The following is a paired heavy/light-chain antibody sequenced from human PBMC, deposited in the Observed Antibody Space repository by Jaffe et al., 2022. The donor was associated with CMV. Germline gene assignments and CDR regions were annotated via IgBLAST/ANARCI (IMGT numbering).Heavy chain of an antibody. Sequence: EVQLLESGGGLVQPGGSLRLSCAASGFTFSSYAMSWVRQAPGKGLEWVSVISGSGGSTYHADSVKGRFTISRDNSKNTLYLQLNSLRAEDTAVYYCARKPAAVTGIPEYFQHWGQGTLVTVSS. D-gene: IGHD6-19*01. V-gene: IGHV3-23*01. J-gene: IGHJ1*01. CDR1: GFTFSSYA. CDR2: ISGSGGST. CDR3: ARKPAAVTGIPEYFQH.
Light chain of an antibody. CDR2: KDS. CDR1: ALPKQY. Sequence: SYELTQPPSVSVSPGQTARITCSGDALPKQYGYWYQQKPGQAPVLVIYKDSERPSGIPERFSGSSSGTTVTLTISGVQAEDEADYYCQSADSSGTYRGVFGGGTKLTVL. V-gene: IGLV3-25*03. CDR3: QSADSSGTYRGV. J-gene: IGLJ3*02.